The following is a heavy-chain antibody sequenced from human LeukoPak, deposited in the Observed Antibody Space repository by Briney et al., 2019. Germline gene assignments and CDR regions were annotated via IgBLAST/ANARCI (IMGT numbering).Heavy chain of an antibody. Sequence: GASVKVSCKASGYTFAAYYMYWVRQAPGQGLEWMGWIRPNSGGTNYAQKFQGRVTMTRDTSISTAYMELSRLRSDDTAVYYCARADSSSWYGELGFDPWGQGTLVTVSS. V-gene: IGHV1-2*02. J-gene: IGHJ5*02. CDR2: IRPNSGGT. CDR1: GYTFAAYY. D-gene: IGHD6-13*01. CDR3: ARADSSSWYGELGFDP.